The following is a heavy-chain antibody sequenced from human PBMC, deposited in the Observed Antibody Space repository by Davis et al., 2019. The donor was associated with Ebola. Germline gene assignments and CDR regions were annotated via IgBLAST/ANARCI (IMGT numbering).Heavy chain of an antibody. CDR3: ERDRILSWYYYYYGMDV. D-gene: IGHD2-8*02. Sequence: MPSETLSLTCAVYGGSFSGYYWSWIRQPPGKGLEWIGEINHSGSTNYNPSIKSRVTISVDTSKNQFSLKLSSVTAADTAVYYCERDRILSWYYYYYGMDVWGQGTTVTVSS. CDR2: INHSGST. V-gene: IGHV4-34*01. CDR1: GGSFSGYY. J-gene: IGHJ6*02.